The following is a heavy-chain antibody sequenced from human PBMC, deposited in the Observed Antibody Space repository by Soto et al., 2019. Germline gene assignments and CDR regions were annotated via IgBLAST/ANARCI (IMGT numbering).Heavy chain of an antibody. CDR1: GYTFTGYY. CDR2: INPNSGGT. V-gene: IGHV1-2*02. Sequence: PSVKVSCKASGYTFTGYYMHWVRQAPGQGLEWMGWINPNSGGTNYAQKFQGRVTMTRDTSISTAYMELSRLRSDDTAVYYCARWGIGYYYGSGAPDVWGQGTTVTVSS. D-gene: IGHD3-10*01. J-gene: IGHJ6*02. CDR3: ARWGIGYYYGSGAPDV.